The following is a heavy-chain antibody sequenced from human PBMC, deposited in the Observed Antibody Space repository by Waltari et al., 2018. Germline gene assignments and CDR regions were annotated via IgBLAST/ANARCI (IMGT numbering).Heavy chain of an antibody. J-gene: IGHJ3*02. CDR3: ARVRLLSRYSGYDLAHDAFDI. D-gene: IGHD5-12*01. CDR2: IYHSGST. Sequence: QVQLQESGPGLVKPSETLSLTCAVSGYSISSGYYWGWIRQPPGKGLEWIGSIYHSGSTYYNPSLKSRVTMSVDTSKNQFALKLSSLTAADTAVYYCARVRLLSRYSGYDLAHDAFDIWGQGTMVTVSS. CDR1: GYSISSGYY. V-gene: IGHV4-38-2*01.